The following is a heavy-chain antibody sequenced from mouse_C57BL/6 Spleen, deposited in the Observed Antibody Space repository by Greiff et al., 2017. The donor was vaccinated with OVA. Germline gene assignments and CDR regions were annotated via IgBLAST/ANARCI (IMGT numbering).Heavy chain of an antibody. CDR1: GYAFSSSW. J-gene: IGHJ2*01. CDR3: ARTDYYGSSYMDYFDY. D-gene: IGHD1-1*01. V-gene: IGHV1-82*01. Sequence: QVQLQQSGPELVKPGASVKISCKASGYAFSSSWMNWVKQRPGKGLEWIGRIYPGDGDTNYNGKFKGKATLTADKSSSTAYMQLRSLTSEDSAVYFCARTDYYGSSYMDYFDYGGKGTTLTVSS. CDR2: IYPGDGDT.